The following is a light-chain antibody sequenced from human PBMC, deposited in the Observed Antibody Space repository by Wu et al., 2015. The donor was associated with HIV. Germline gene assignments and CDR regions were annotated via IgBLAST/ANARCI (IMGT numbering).Light chain of an antibody. CDR3: QQYNSYPYT. Sequence: DIQMTQSPSTLSASVGDRVTITCRASQRISKWLAWYQQKPGKAPKLLIYEASQLASGVPSRFNGFGSGTEFTLSINSLQPDDFATYHCQQYNSYPYTFGRGPSWTSN. J-gene: IGKJ2*01. CDR1: QRISKW. CDR2: EAS. V-gene: IGKV1-5*03.